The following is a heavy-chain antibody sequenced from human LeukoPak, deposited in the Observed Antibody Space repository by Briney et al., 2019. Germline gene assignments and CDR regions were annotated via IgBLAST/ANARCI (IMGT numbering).Heavy chain of an antibody. CDR3: AYGVNTIFGVVIGPFDY. CDR1: GFTFSSYW. CDR2: IKRDGNEK. D-gene: IGHD3-3*01. V-gene: IGHV3-7*01. Sequence: GGSLRLSCAASGFTFSSYWMSWVRQAPGKGLEWVANIKRDGNEKYYVDSVKGRFTISRDNAKNSLYLQMNSLRAEDTAVYYCAYGVNTIFGVVIGPFDYWGQGTLVTVSS. J-gene: IGHJ4*02.